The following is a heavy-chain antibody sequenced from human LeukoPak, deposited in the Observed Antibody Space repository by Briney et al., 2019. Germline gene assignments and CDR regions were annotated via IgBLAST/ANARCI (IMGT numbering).Heavy chain of an antibody. CDR3: ARIKMATGAFDI. CDR2: IYSGGST. V-gene: IGHV3-66*01. D-gene: IGHD5-24*01. J-gene: IGHJ3*02. CDR1: GFTVSSNY. Sequence: GGSLRLSCAVSGFTVSSNYMSWVRQSPGKGLEWVSVIYSGGSTYYADSVKGRFTISRDNSKNTLYLQMNSLRAEDTAVYYCARIKMATGAFDIWGQGTMVTVSS.